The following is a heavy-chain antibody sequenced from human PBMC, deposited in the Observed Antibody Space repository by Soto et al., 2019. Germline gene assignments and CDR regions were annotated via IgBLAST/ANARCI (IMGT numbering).Heavy chain of an antibody. CDR1: GYTFTAYW. Sequence: QVQLEQSGAEVKKPGAAVKVSCKASGYTFTAYWLHWLRQAPGQGLEWMAWINPNTGDTGFAQKFQGRVTMTRDTSIRTAYMEGSSLRPEDTAVYYCARGPSSGAFDIWGQGTMVSVSS. CDR2: INPNTGDT. D-gene: IGHD3-3*01. V-gene: IGHV1-2*02. J-gene: IGHJ3*02. CDR3: ARGPSSGAFDI.